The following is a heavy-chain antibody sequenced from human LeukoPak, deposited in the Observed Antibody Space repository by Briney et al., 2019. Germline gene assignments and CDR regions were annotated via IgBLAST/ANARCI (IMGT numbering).Heavy chain of an antibody. V-gene: IGHV1-18*01. CDR2: ISAYNGNT. CDR1: GYTFTSYG. Sequence: ASVKVSCKASGYTFTSYGISWVRQAPGQGLEWMGWISAYNGNTNYVQKLQGRVTMTTDTSTSTAYMELRSLRSDDTAVYYCARVVEQQLVRGLDWFDPWGQGTLVTVSS. D-gene: IGHD6-13*01. CDR3: ARVVEQQLVRGLDWFDP. J-gene: IGHJ5*02.